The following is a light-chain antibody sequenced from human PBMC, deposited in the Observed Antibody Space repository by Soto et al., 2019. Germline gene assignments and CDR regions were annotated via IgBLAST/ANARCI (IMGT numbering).Light chain of an antibody. V-gene: IGLV2-14*01. CDR2: DVS. J-gene: IGLJ1*01. Sequence: QSVLTQPASVSGSPGQSITISCTGTSSAVGGYNYVSWYQQHPGKAPKLMIYDVSNRPSGVSNRFSGSKSGNTASLTISGLQAEDEADYYCSSYTSSSFYVFGTGTKVTV. CDR1: SSAVGGYNY. CDR3: SSYTSSSFYV.